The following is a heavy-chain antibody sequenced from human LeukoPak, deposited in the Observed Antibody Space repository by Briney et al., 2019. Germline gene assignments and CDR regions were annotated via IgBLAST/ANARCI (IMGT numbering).Heavy chain of an antibody. J-gene: IGHJ4*02. CDR3: AHSGAYCSSTSCPPLLDY. V-gene: IGHV2-5*02. CDR1: GFSLSTSGVG. Sequence: ESGPTLVNPTQTLTLTCTFSGFSLSTSGVGVGWIRQPPGKALEWLALIYWDDDKRYSPSLKSRLTITKDTSKNQVVITMTNMDPVDTATYYCAHSGAYCSSTSCPPLLDYWGQGTLVTVSS. D-gene: IGHD2-2*01. CDR2: IYWDDDK.